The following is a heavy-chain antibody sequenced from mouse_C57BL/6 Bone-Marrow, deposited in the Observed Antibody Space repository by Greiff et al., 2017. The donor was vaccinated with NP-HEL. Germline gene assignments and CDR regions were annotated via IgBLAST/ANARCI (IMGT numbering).Heavy chain of an antibody. V-gene: IGHV5-17*01. CDR2: ISSGSSTI. D-gene: IGHD4-1*01. Sequence: EVKLVESGGGLVKPGGSLKLSCAASGFTFSDYGMHWVRQAPEKGLEWVAYISSGSSTIYYADTVKGRFTISRDNAKNTLFLQMTSLRSEETAMCYCARPTGYYAMDCWGQGTSVTVSS. J-gene: IGHJ4*01. CDR3: ARPTGYYAMDC. CDR1: GFTFSDYG.